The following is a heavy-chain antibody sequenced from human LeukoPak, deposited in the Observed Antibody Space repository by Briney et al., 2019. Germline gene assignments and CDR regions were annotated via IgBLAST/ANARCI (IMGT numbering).Heavy chain of an antibody. V-gene: IGHV1-69*05. J-gene: IGHJ3*02. Sequence: SVKVSCKASGGSLSSYGFSWVRQAPGQGLEWMGGIVPMFDSRSFAQKFQGRLTITTDESTSTVYMELSSLRSDDTAVYYCAVDYYDSSGYILGDIWGQGTMVTVSS. D-gene: IGHD3-22*01. CDR1: GGSLSSYG. CDR2: IVPMFDSR. CDR3: AVDYYDSSGYILGDI.